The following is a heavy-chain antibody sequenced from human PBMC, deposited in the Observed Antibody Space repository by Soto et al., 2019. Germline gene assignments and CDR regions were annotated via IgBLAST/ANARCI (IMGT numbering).Heavy chain of an antibody. Sequence: GGSLRLSCAASGFTFSSYGMHWVRQAPGKGLEWVAVIWYDGSNKYYADSVKGRFTISRDNSKNTLYLQMNSLRAEDTAVYYCAREGSSGWYVNDYYYYGMDVWGQGTTVTVSS. J-gene: IGHJ6*02. V-gene: IGHV3-33*01. CDR3: AREGSSGWYVNDYYYYGMDV. CDR1: GFTFSSYG. CDR2: IWYDGSNK. D-gene: IGHD6-19*01.